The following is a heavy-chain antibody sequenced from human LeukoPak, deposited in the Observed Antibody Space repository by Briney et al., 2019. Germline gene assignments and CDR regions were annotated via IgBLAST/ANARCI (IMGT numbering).Heavy chain of an antibody. CDR3: ARHDHTSIAAATFDY. V-gene: IGHV4-39*01. CDR2: IYYSGST. D-gene: IGHD6-13*01. J-gene: IGHJ4*02. CDR1: GGSISSSSYY. Sequence: SETLSLTCTVSGGSISSSSYYWGWIRQPPGKGLEWIGSIYYSGSTYYNPSLESRVTIPVDTSKNQFSLKLSSVTAADTAVYYCARHDHTSIAAATFDYWGQGTLVTVSS.